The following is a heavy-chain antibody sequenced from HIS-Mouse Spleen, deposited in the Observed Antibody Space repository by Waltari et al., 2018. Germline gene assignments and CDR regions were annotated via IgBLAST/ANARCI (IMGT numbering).Heavy chain of an antibody. V-gene: IGHV3-13*01. Sequence: EVQLVESGGGLVQPGGSLRLSCAASGFTFSSYDMPWVRQATGKGLEWVSAIGTAGDTYYPGSVKGRFTISRENAKNSLYLQMNSLRAGDTAVYYCARDAWGSNWYFDLWGRGTLVTVSS. D-gene: IGHD7-27*01. CDR3: ARDAWGSNWYFDL. CDR1: GFTFSSYD. CDR2: IGTAGDT. J-gene: IGHJ2*01.